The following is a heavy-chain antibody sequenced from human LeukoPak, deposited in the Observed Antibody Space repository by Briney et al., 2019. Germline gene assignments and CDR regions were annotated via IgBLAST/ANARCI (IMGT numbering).Heavy chain of an antibody. CDR2: IYYSGST. CDR3: ARPHIGGSDPTDFDY. D-gene: IGHD1-26*01. J-gene: IGHJ4*02. Sequence: SETLSLTCTVSGGSISSDSYFWGWIRQPPGQGLEWIGSIYYSGSTYYNPSLKSRVTISVDTSRNQFSLKLSSVTAADTAVYYCARPHIGGSDPTDFDYWGQGTLVTVSS. V-gene: IGHV4-39*01. CDR1: GGSISSDSYF.